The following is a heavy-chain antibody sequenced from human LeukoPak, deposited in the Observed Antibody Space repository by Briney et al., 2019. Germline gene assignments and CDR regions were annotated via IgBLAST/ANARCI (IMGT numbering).Heavy chain of an antibody. J-gene: IGHJ4*02. CDR1: GFTFSSYG. CDR3: AKGRGFSPPLVGPYFDY. D-gene: IGHD2-2*01. V-gene: IGHV3-23*01. CDR2: ISGSGGST. Sequence: GGSLRLSCAASGFTFSSYGMSWVRQAPGKGLEWVSAISGSGGSTYYADSVKGRFTISRDNSKNTLYLQMNSLRAEDTAVYYCAKGRGFSPPLVGPYFDYWGQGTLVTVSS.